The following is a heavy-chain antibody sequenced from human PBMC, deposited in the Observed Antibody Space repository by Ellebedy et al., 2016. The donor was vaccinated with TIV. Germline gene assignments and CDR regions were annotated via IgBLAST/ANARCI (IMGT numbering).Heavy chain of an antibody. CDR2: IYDSGST. Sequence: SETLSLTCTVSGVSIGSHYWGWIRQPAGKGLEYIGRIYDSGSTNYNPSLKSRVTMSLDTSKSQFSLNLGSVTAADTAVYYCARDVYCIGGSCSYGMDIWGQGTTVTVSS. CDR1: GVSIGSHY. J-gene: IGHJ6*02. CDR3: ARDVYCIGGSCSYGMDI. D-gene: IGHD2-15*01. V-gene: IGHV4-4*07.